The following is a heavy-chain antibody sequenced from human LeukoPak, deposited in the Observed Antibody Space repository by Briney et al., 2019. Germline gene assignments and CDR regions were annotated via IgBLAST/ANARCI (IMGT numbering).Heavy chain of an antibody. J-gene: IGHJ3*02. CDR1: GGSISSYY. Sequence: PSETLSLTCTVSGGSISSYYWSWIRQPPGKGLEWIGYIYYSGSTNYNPSLKSRVTISVDTSKNQFSLELSSVTAADTAVYYCARDLGYYYGSVDAFDIWGQGTMVTVSS. D-gene: IGHD3-10*01. CDR2: IYYSGST. CDR3: ARDLGYYYGSVDAFDI. V-gene: IGHV4-59*01.